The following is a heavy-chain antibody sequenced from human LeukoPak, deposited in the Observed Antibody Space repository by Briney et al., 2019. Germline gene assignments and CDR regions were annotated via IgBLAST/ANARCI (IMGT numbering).Heavy chain of an antibody. CDR1: GFTFSSYS. V-gene: IGHV3-21*01. J-gene: IGHJ4*02. Sequence: GGSLRLSCAASGFTFSSYSMNWVRQAPGKGLEWVSSISSSSSYIYYADSVKGRFTISRDNAKNSLYLQMNSLRAEDTAVYYCAVGLTTVTGTDYWGQETLVTVSS. CDR3: AVGLTTVTGTDY. D-gene: IGHD4-17*01. CDR2: ISSSSSYI.